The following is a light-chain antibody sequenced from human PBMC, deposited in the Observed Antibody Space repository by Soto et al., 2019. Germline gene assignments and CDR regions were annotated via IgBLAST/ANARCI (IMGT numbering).Light chain of an antibody. J-gene: IGKJ3*01. V-gene: IGKV1-27*01. CDR2: AAS. CDR3: QKHNSAPFT. CDR1: QGISNY. Sequence: DIQMTQSPSSLSASVGDRVTITCRASQGISNYLAWYQQKPGKVPKLLIYAASTLQLGIPSRFSGSGSGTDFTLTICSLQPEDVATYYCQKHNSAPFTFGPGTKVDIK.